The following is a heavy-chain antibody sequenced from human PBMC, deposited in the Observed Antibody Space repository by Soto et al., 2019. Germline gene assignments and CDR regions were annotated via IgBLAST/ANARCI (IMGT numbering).Heavy chain of an antibody. CDR3: ARDSHVYGMDV. J-gene: IGHJ6*02. CDR2: IGTAGDT. CDR1: GFTFSSYD. Sequence: EVQLVESGGGLVQPGGSLRLSCAASGFTFSSYDMHWVRQATGKGLEWVSAIGTAGDTYYPGSVKGRFTISREKAKNSLHHQMNSLRAGDTAVYYCARDSHVYGMDVWGQGTTVTVSS. V-gene: IGHV3-13*04.